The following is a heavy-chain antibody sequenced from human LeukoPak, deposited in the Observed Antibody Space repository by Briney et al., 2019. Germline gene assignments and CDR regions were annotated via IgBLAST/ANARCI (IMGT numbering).Heavy chain of an antibody. J-gene: IGHJ3*02. CDR1: GFTFSSYS. CDR3: ARDIDGSGSYYDAFDI. D-gene: IGHD3-10*01. Sequence: AGGSLRLSCAASGFTFSSYSMNWVRQAPGKGLEWVSSISSSSSYIYYADSVKGRFTISRDNAKNSLYLQMNSLRAEDTAVYYCARDIDGSGSYYDAFDIWGRGTMVTVSS. V-gene: IGHV3-21*01. CDR2: ISSSSSYI.